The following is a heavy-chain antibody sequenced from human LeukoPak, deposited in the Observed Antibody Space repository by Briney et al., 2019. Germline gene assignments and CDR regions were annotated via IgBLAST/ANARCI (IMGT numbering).Heavy chain of an antibody. J-gene: IGHJ4*02. CDR3: ASLIVGATDY. CDR2: ISYDGTNK. D-gene: IGHD1-26*01. V-gene: IGHV3-30*03. Sequence: GGSLRLSCAASEFTFSNYGMHWVRQAPGKGLEWVAVISYDGTNKYYADSVKGRFTISRDNSNNTLYLQMNSLRAEDTAVYYCASLIVGATDYWGQGTLVTVSS. CDR1: EFTFSNYG.